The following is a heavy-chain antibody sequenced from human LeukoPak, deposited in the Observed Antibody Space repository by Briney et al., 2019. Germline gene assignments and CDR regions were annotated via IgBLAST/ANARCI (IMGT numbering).Heavy chain of an antibody. CDR2: ISWDGRNK. Sequence: GGSLRLSWVASGFTFSNYSIHWVRQAQGKGLEWVASISWDGRNKRYADSVTGRFTISRDNSQNTLYLQMNSLRGEDTAIYYCARSVVTPSSWFDPWGQGTLVTVSS. D-gene: IGHD4-23*01. V-gene: IGHV3-30*03. CDR1: GFTFSNYS. J-gene: IGHJ5*02. CDR3: ARSVVTPSSWFDP.